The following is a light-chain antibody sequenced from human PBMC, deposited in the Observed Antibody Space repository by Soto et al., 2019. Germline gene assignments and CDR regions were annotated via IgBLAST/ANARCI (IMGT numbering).Light chain of an antibody. CDR3: QQYNSYST. Sequence: DIQMTQSPSTLSASVGDRVTTTCRASQSISSWLAWYQQKPGKAPKVLIYDAYSLESGVPSRLSGSGSGTEFTLTITSLQPDDFATYYCQQYNSYSTFGQGTKVDIK. J-gene: IGKJ1*01. CDR1: QSISSW. CDR2: DAY. V-gene: IGKV1-5*01.